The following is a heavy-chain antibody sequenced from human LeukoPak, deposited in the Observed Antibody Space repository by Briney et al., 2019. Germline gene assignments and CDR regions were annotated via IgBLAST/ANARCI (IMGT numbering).Heavy chain of an antibody. CDR2: INPNGDAT. CDR1: GYTFTKYL. D-gene: IGHD1-20*01. Sequence: GASVKASCKTSGYTFTKYLIHWVRQAPGQGLEWVGTINPNGDATNYAPRLQGRLTLTQDTSTSTVYMELRGLTPDDTAVYYCARPLFCAFDNCGYWLDPWGPGTLVTVSS. V-gene: IGHV1-46*01. J-gene: IGHJ5*02. CDR3: ARPLFCAFDNCGYWLDP.